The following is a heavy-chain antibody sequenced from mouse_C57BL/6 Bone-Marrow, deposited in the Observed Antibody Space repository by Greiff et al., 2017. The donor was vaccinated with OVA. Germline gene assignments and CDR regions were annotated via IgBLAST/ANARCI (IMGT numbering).Heavy chain of an antibody. J-gene: IGHJ2*01. CDR2: IRNKANGYTT. CDR3: ARFPYYYGSLHYFDY. CDR1: GFTFTDYY. Sequence: EVHLVESGGGLVQPGGSLSLSCAASGFTFTDYYMSWVRQPPGKALEWLGFIRNKANGYTTEYSASVKGRFTISRDNSQSILYLQMNARRAEDSATYYCARFPYYYGSLHYFDYWGQGTTLTVSS. V-gene: IGHV7-3*01. D-gene: IGHD1-1*01.